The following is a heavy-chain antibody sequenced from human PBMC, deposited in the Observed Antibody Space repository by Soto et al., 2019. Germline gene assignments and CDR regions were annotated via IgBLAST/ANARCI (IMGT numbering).Heavy chain of an antibody. J-gene: IGHJ4*02. Sequence: QVQLVESGGGVVQPGRSLRLSCAASGFRFSNYGMHWVRQAPGKGLEWLAVIVADGTGLHYADSVRGRFTISRDNSKNPLYLHLNSLGAVDTAIYFYARDDDLAGHGIDHWGQGTLVTVSS. CDR2: IVADGTGL. CDR3: ARDDDLAGHGIDH. D-gene: IGHD6-13*01. CDR1: GFRFSNYG. V-gene: IGHV3-33*01.